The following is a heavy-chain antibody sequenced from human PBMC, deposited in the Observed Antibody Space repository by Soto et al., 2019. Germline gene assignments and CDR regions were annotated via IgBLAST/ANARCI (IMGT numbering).Heavy chain of an antibody. D-gene: IGHD4-17*01. CDR2: ISYDGSNE. CDR3: ARRATLTTSWYFGY. CDR1: GFSFSSYG. V-gene: IGHV3-30*03. J-gene: IGHJ4*02. Sequence: GGSLRLSCAASGFSFSSYGMHWVRQAPGKGLEWVAVISYDGSNEYYADSVKGRFTVSRDNSDNTLYLQMNSLRREDTAVYYCARRATLTTSWYFGYWGQGTQVTVSS.